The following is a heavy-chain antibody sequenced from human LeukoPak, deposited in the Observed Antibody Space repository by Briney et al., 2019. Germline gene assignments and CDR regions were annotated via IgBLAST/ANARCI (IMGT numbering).Heavy chain of an antibody. CDR3: ARDVGDCSGGSCYSWFDP. CDR2: IHYSGYT. V-gene: IGHV4-38-2*02. CDR1: GYSISSDYY. Sequence: PSGTLSLTCTVSGYSISSDYYWGWIRQPPGKGLEWIGSIHYSGYTYYNPSLKSRVTKSVDMSKNQFSLKLSSVTAADTAVYYCARDVGDCSGGSCYSWFDPWGQGTLVTVSS. J-gene: IGHJ5*02. D-gene: IGHD2-15*01.